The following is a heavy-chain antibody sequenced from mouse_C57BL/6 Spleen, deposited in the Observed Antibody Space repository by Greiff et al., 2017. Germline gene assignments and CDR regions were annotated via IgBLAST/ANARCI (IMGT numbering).Heavy chain of an antibody. Sequence: QVQLQQSGAELVRPGASVTLSCKASGYTFTDYEMHWVKQTPVHGLEWIGAIDPETGGTAYNQKFKGKAILTADKSSSTAYMELRSLTSEDSAVYYCTRGYGSSWVYFDYWGQGTTLTVSS. V-gene: IGHV1-15*01. D-gene: IGHD1-1*01. CDR2: IDPETGGT. J-gene: IGHJ2*01. CDR1: GYTFTDYE. CDR3: TRGYGSSWVYFDY.